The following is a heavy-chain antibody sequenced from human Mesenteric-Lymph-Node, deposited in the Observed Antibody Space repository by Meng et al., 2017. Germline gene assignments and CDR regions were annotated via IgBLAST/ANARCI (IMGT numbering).Heavy chain of an antibody. CDR1: GGSISSSSYY. V-gene: IGHV4-39*07. CDR3: ARDCSSFDSRRYDY. CDR2: IYYSAST. D-gene: IGHD3-22*01. Sequence: SETLSLTCTVSGGSISSSSYYWGWLRQPPGKGLVWIGSIYYSASTYYKPSLKSRFTISVGTSKNQFSLNLISVTAADTAVYDCARDCSSFDSRRYDYWGQGTLVTVSS. J-gene: IGHJ4*02.